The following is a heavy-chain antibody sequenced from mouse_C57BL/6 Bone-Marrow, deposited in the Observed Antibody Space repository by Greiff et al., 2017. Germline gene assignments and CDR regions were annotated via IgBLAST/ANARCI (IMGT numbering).Heavy chain of an antibody. CDR2: ISSGSSTI. CDR1: GFTFSDYG. CDR3: ARRVPSAWFAY. V-gene: IGHV5-17*01. D-gene: IGHD2-14*01. J-gene: IGHJ3*01. Sequence: EVQVVESGGGLVKPGGSLKLSCAASGFTFSDYGMHWVRQAPEKGLEWVAYISSGSSTIYYADTVKGRFTISRDNAKNTLFLQMTSLRSEDTAMXYCARRVPSAWFAYWGQGTLVTVSA.